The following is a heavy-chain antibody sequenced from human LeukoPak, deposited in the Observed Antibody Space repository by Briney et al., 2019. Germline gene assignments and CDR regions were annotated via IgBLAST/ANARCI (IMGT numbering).Heavy chain of an antibody. V-gene: IGHV1-69*04. D-gene: IGHD4-23*01. CDR1: GYSFTSYG. CDR2: IIPILGIA. J-gene: IGHJ4*02. CDR3: ARRDYGGKHFDY. Sequence: ASVKVSCKASGYSFTSYGVSWVRQAPGQGLEWMGRIIPILGIANYAQKFQGRVTITADKSTSTAYMELSSLKASDTAMYYCARRDYGGKHFDYWGQGTLVTVSS.